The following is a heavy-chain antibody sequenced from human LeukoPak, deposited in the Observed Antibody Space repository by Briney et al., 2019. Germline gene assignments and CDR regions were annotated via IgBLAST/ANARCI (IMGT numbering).Heavy chain of an antibody. Sequence: PGGSLRLSCAASGFTFSSYAMSWVRQAPGKGLEWVSGISWNSGSIGYADSVKGRFTISRDNAKNSLYLQMNSLRAEDTALYYCAQSNEQASFDYWGQGTLVTVSS. V-gene: IGHV3-9*01. CDR1: GFTFSSYA. D-gene: IGHD2-8*01. CDR2: ISWNSGSI. CDR3: AQSNEQASFDY. J-gene: IGHJ4*02.